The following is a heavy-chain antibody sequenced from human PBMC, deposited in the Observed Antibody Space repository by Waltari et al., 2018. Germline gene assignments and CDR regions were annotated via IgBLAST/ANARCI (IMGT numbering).Heavy chain of an antibody. CDR2: ISYTGAT. D-gene: IGHD1-1*01. V-gene: IGHV4-39*01. J-gene: IGHJ3*01. Sequence: QLQLQESGPGLVKPSDTLSLTCSVSGVSRPSNRHYWGWIRPPPGQGLEWIGTISYTGATDSSPSLESRVTVSRDTSKNQLSLKLVSVTAADTAVYYCATYIGASVGTAAFDVWGQGTMVAVSS. CDR1: GVSRPSNRHY. CDR3: ATYIGASVGTAAFDV.